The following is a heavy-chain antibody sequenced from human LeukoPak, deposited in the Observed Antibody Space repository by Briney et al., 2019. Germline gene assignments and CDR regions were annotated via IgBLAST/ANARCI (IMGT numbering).Heavy chain of an antibody. V-gene: IGHV4-59*01. CDR2: IYYGGST. J-gene: IGHJ4*02. CDR1: GGSISSYY. CDR3: ARGPGATDIDY. D-gene: IGHD1-26*01. Sequence: SETLSLTCTVSGGSISSYYWSWIRQPPGKGLEWIGYIYYGGSTNYNPSLKSRVTISVDTSKNQFSLKLSSVTAADTAVYYCARGPGATDIDYWGQGTLVTVSS.